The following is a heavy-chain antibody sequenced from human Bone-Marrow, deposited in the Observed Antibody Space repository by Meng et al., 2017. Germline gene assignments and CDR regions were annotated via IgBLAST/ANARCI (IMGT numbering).Heavy chain of an antibody. CDR1: GGSFSGYY. CDR2: INHSGST. D-gene: IGHD6-6*01. Sequence: QVQLQQWGARLLKPSETPSLTCAVYGGSFSGYYWSWIRQPPGKGLEWIGEINHSGSTNYNPSLKSRVTISVDTSKNQFSLKLSSVTAADTAVYYCARGLRAARPLLFGYWGQGTLVTVSS. V-gene: IGHV4-34*01. CDR3: ARGLRAARPLLFGY. J-gene: IGHJ4*02.